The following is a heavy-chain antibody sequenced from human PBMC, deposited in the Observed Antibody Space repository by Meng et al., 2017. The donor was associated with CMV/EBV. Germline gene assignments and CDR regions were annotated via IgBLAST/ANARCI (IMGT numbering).Heavy chain of an antibody. Sequence: GSLRLSCTVSGGSISSYYWSWIRQPPGKGLEWIGYIYYSGSTNYNPSLKSRVTISVDTSKNQFSLKLFSVTAADTAVYYCARSFDRNYYYYGIDVWGQGTTVTVSS. J-gene: IGHJ6*02. V-gene: IGHV4-59*12. D-gene: IGHD1-26*01. CDR3: ARSFDRNYYYYGIDV. CDR2: IYYSGST. CDR1: GGSISSYY.